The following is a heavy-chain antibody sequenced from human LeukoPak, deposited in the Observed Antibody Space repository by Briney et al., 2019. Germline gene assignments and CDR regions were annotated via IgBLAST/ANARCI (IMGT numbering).Heavy chain of an antibody. V-gene: IGHV3-23*01. D-gene: IGHD3-10*01. J-gene: IGHJ3*02. CDR1: GFTFSSYA. CDR2: ISGSGGST. Sequence: GGSLRLSCAASGFTFSSYAMSWVRQAPGKGLEWVSAISGSGGSTYYADSVKGRFTISRDNSKNTLYLQMNSLRAEDTAVYYCAKDYRDVLLWFGELYDAFDIWGQGTMVTVSS. CDR3: AKDYRDVLLWFGELYDAFDI.